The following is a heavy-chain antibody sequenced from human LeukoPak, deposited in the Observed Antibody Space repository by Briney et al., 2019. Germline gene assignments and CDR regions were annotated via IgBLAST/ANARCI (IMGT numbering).Heavy chain of an antibody. V-gene: IGHV1-46*01. CDR2: INPSGGST. CDR1: GYTFTSYY. D-gene: IGHD3-16*02. CDR3: ARDDNDYVWGSYRSIFDY. Sequence: ASVQVSCKASGYTFTSYYMHWVRQAPGQGLEWMGIINPSGGSTSYAQKFQGRVTMTRDMSTSTVYMELSSLRSEDTAVYYCARDDNDYVWGSYRSIFDYWGQGTLVTVSS. J-gene: IGHJ4*02.